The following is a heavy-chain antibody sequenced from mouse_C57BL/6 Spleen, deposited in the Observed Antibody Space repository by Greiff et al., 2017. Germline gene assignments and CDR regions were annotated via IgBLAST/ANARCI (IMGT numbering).Heavy chain of an antibody. D-gene: IGHD2-4*01. CDR2: ISDGGSYT. J-gene: IGHJ3*01. CDR3: ARDYYDYDDGRRFAY. CDR1: GFTFSSYA. Sequence: EVKLMESGGGLVKPGGSLKLSCAASGFTFSSYAMSWVRQTPEKRLEWVATISDGGSYTYYPDNVKGRFTISRDNAKNNLYLQMSHLKSEDTAMYYCARDYYDYDDGRRFAYWGQGTLVTVSA. V-gene: IGHV5-4*01.